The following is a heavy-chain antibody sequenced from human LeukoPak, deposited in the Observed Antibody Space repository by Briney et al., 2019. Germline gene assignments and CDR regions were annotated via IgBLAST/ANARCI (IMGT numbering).Heavy chain of an antibody. CDR1: GDIFSRNTPA. V-gene: IGHV6-1*01. J-gene: IGHJ4*02. CDR2: TYYRSKVYK. CDR3: ARQQRGAFDY. Sequence: SQTLSVTCALSGDIFSRNTPAWDWIRQTPSRGLEWLVRTYYRSKVYKDYAESVRNRITITPATAKNQFSLQLNSVPPEDTAVYYCARQQRGAFDYWGQGTLVTVSS. D-gene: IGHD6-13*01.